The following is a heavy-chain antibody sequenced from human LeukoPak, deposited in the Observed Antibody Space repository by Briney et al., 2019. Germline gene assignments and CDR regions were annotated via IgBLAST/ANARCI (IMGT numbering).Heavy chain of an antibody. Sequence: SGPTLVNPTQTLTLTCTFSGFSLSTSGMCVSWIRQPPGKALEWLARIDWDDDKYYSTSLKTRLTISKDTSKNQVVLTMTNMDPVDTATYYCARTPMYSSGRNAFDIWGQGTMVTASS. J-gene: IGHJ3*02. D-gene: IGHD6-19*01. CDR1: GFSLSTSGMC. V-gene: IGHV2-70*11. CDR3: ARTPMYSSGRNAFDI. CDR2: IDWDDDK.